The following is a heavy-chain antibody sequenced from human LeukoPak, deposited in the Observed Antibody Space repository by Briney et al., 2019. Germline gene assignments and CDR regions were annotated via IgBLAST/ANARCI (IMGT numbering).Heavy chain of an antibody. Sequence: GGSLRLSCAASRFTFSTYSMNWVRQAPGRGLEWVSYISSSSTNIYHKDSVKGRFTISRDNAKNSLYLHMTSLRAEDTAVYYCVRNDGDNAFDIWGQGTMVIVSS. CDR1: RFTFSTYS. D-gene: IGHD4-17*01. CDR2: ISSSSTNI. CDR3: VRNDGDNAFDI. V-gene: IGHV3-48*01. J-gene: IGHJ3*02.